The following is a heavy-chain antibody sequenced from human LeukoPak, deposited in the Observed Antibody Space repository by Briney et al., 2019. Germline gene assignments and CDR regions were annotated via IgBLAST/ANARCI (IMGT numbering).Heavy chain of an antibody. D-gene: IGHD6-13*01. CDR1: VFTFSSYD. V-gene: IGHV3-13*05. J-gene: IGHJ6*04. CDR2: IGTAGDP. Sequence: PGGSLRLSCAASVFTFSSYDIHWVRQATGKGLEWVSAIGTAGDPYYPGSVKGRFTISRENAKNSLYLQMNSLRAGDTAVYYCARMGWVAAAAVHYYGMDVWGKGTTVTVSS. CDR3: ARMGWVAAAAVHYYGMDV.